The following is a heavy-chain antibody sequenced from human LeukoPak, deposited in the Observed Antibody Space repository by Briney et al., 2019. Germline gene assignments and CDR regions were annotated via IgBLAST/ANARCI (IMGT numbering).Heavy chain of an antibody. CDR3: ADSPYYYYDSSGYLLDY. D-gene: IGHD3-22*01. Sequence: GGSLRLSCAASGFTFSSYAMSWVRQAPGMGLEWVSAISGSGGSTYYADSVKGRFTISRDNSKNTLYLQMNSLRAEDTAVYYCADSPYYYYDSSGYLLDYWGQGTLVTVSS. V-gene: IGHV3-23*01. CDR2: ISGSGGST. J-gene: IGHJ4*02. CDR1: GFTFSSYA.